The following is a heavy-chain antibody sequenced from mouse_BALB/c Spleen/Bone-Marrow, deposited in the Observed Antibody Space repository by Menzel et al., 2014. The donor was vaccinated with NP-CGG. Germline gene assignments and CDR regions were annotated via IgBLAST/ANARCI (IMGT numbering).Heavy chain of an antibody. Sequence: QVQLKQSGAELVRPGASLKLSCRASGYTFTSYWINWVKPRPGQGLEWIGNIYPSDSYINYNQRFKDKATLTVDKSSSTAYMQLSSPTSEDSAVYYCTRYGNSHYYAIDYWGQGTSVTVSS. CDR2: IYPSDSYI. CDR3: TRYGNSHYYAIDY. J-gene: IGHJ4*01. D-gene: IGHD1-1*01. V-gene: IGHV1-69*02. CDR1: GYTFTSYW.